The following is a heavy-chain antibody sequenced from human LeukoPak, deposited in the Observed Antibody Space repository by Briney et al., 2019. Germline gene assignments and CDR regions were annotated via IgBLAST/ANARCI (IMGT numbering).Heavy chain of an antibody. CDR3: AKKYSSGWGDAFDI. Sequence: GGSLRLSCAASGFTFSSYGMHWVRQAPGKGLEWVAVISYDGSSKYSADSVKGRFTISRDNSKNTLYLQMNTLRAEDTAVYYCAKKYSSGWGDAFDIWGQGTMVTVSS. V-gene: IGHV3-30*18. D-gene: IGHD6-19*01. CDR2: ISYDGSSK. J-gene: IGHJ3*02. CDR1: GFTFSSYG.